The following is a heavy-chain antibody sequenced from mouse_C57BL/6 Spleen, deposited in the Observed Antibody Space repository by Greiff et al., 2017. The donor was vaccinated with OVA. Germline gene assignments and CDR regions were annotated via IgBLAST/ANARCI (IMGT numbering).Heavy chain of an antibody. J-gene: IGHJ2*01. V-gene: IGHV1-19*01. D-gene: IGHD2-5*01. Sequence: EVQLQQSGPVLVKPGASVKMSCKASGYTFTDYYMNWVKQSHGKSLEWIGVINPYNGGTSYNQKFKGKATLTVYKSSSTAYMELNSLTSEDSAVYYCARYYSNSYFDYWGQGTTLTVSS. CDR2: INPYNGGT. CDR3: ARYYSNSYFDY. CDR1: GYTFTDYY.